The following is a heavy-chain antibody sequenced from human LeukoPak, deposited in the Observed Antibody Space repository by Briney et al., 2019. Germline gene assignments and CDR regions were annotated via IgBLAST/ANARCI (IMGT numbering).Heavy chain of an antibody. J-gene: IGHJ4*02. CDR2: IITIFGIA. D-gene: IGHD1-26*01. CDR1: GGTFSSYA. V-gene: IGHV1-69*04. Sequence: SVKVSCKASGGTFSSYAISWVRQAPGQGLEWMGRIITIFGIANYAQKFQGRVTITADKSTSTAYMELSSLSPEDTAVYYCAIGTLIVGTTSPFDYWGQGTLVTVSS. CDR3: AIGTLIVGTTSPFDY.